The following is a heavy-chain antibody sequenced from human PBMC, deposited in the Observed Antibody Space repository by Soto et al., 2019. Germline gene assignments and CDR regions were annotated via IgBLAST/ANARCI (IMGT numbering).Heavy chain of an antibody. V-gene: IGHV3-66*01. J-gene: IGHJ4*02. CDR2: IYSGGST. Sequence: EVQLVESGGGLVQPGGSLRLSCAASGFTVSSNYMSWVRQAPGKGLEWVSVIYSGGSTYYADSVKGRFTISRDNSKNTLYLQKNSLRAEGTAVYYGARETNIVGATLDDYWGQGTLVTVSS. CDR3: ARETNIVGATLDDY. CDR1: GFTVSSNY. D-gene: IGHD1-26*01.